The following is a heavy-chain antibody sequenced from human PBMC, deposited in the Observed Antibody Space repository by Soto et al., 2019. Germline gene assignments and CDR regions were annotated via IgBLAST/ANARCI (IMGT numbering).Heavy chain of an antibody. CDR2: ISYDGSNK. Sequence: GGSLRLSCAASGFTFSSYAMHWVRQAPGKGLEWVAVISYDGSNKYYADSVKGRFTISRDNSKNTLYLQMNSLRAEDTAVYYCATFADTAMPTDYWGQGTLGTVSS. CDR3: ATFADTAMPTDY. J-gene: IGHJ4*02. CDR1: GFTFSSYA. D-gene: IGHD5-18*01. V-gene: IGHV3-30-3*01.